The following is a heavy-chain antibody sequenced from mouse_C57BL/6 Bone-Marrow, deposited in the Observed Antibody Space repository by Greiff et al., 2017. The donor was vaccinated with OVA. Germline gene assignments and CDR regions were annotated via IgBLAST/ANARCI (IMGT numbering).Heavy chain of an antibody. V-gene: IGHV1-81*01. CDR3: ARELVWAWFAY. J-gene: IGHJ3*01. CDR1: GYTFTSYG. CDR2: IYPRSGNT. Sequence: QVQLQQSGAELARPGASVKLSCKASGYTFTSYGISWVKQRPGQGLEWIGEIYPRSGNTYYNEKFKGKATLTADKSSSTAYMELRSLTSEDSAVYFCARELVWAWFAYWGQGTLVTVSA. D-gene: IGHD4-1*01.